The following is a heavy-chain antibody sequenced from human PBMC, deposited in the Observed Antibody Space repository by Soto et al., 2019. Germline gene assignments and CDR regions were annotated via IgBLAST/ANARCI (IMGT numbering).Heavy chain of an antibody. D-gene: IGHD4-17*01. CDR3: AHRPGLRWPFDY. CDR2: IYWDDDK. V-gene: IGHV2-5*02. CDR1: GFSLSTSGVG. Sequence: QITLKESGPTLVKPTQTLTLTCTFSGFSLSTSGVGVGWIRQPPGKALEWLALIYWDDDKRYSPSLKSRLTITKDTSKNQVVLTMTNMDHVDTATYYCAHRPGLRWPFDYWGQGTLVTVSS. J-gene: IGHJ4*02.